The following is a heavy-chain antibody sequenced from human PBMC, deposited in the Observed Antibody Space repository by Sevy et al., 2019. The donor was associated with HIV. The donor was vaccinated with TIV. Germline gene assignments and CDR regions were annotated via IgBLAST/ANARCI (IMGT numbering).Heavy chain of an antibody. Sequence: ASVKVSCKAYGYTFSDYYMHWVRQAPGQGLEWMGWINPNRGGTNYAHKFQGRVTMNRDTSISTAYMELSSLRSDDTAIYYCARGMSAYLLANGMDVWGQGTTVTVSS. D-gene: IGHD3-3*01. CDR1: GYTFSDYY. J-gene: IGHJ6*02. CDR2: INPNRGGT. V-gene: IGHV1-2*07. CDR3: ARGMSAYLLANGMDV.